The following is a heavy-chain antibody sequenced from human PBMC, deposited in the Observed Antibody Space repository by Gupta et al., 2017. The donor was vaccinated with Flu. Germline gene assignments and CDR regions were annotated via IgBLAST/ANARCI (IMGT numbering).Heavy chain of an antibody. D-gene: IGHD7-27*01. V-gene: IGHV4-39*01. J-gene: IGHJ4*02. CDR2: VYYRGST. CDR1: GGSISSGSHF. Sequence: QLQLQESGPGLVKPLETLSLICTASGGSISSGSHFWGWIRQPPGEGQEWIGSVYYRGSTYYNPSLKSRVTVSVDTSKNQFSLKMTSVTAADTAVYYCARHGGVGGSNWVFDYWGQGTLVTVSS. CDR3: ARHGGVGGSNWVFDY.